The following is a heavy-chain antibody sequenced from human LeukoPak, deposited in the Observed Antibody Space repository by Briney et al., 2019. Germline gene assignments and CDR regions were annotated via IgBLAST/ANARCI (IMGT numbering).Heavy chain of an antibody. J-gene: IGHJ5*02. Sequence: GLEWIGYIYYSASTNYTPSLKSRVTISVDTSKNQFSLKLSSVTAADTAVYYCASGVNWFDPWGQGTLVTVSS. CDR3: ASGVNWFDP. D-gene: IGHD3-16*01. CDR2: IYYSAST. V-gene: IGHV4-59*08.